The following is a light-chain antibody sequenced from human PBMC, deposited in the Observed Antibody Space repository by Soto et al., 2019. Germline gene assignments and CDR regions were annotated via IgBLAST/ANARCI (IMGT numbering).Light chain of an antibody. CDR2: YDD. V-gene: IGLV1-36*01. CDR1: SSNIGNNA. J-gene: IGLJ2*01. Sequence: QSVLTQPPSVSEAPRQRVTISCSGSSSNIGNNAVNWYQHLPGKPPKLLIYYDDLLPSGVSDRFSGSKSGTSASLAISGLQSEDEADYYCAAWDDSLNGVLFGGGTKVTVL. CDR3: AAWDDSLNGVL.